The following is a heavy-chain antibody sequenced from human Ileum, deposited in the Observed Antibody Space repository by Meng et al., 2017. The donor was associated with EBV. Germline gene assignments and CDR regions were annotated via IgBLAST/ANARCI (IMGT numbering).Heavy chain of an antibody. V-gene: IGHV4-31*03. CDR3: ARASYGSGSPLGESWFDP. J-gene: IGHJ5*02. Sequence: VQLQESGPGLVRPSQTLSLTSTVSGGTISSGGYYWSWIRQHPGKGLEWIGYTHDSGSTYYNPSLKSRVTISAGTSKNQFSLKLSSVTAADTAVYYCARASYGSGSPLGESWFDPWGQGTLGTVAS. D-gene: IGHD3-10*01. CDR2: THDSGST. CDR1: GGTISSGGYY.